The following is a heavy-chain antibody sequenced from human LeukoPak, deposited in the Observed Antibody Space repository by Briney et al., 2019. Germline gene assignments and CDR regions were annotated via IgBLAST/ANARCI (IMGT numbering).Heavy chain of an antibody. V-gene: IGHV1-2*02. CDR2: INPNSGAT. CDR1: GYSFIDYY. Sequence: ASVKVSCKASGYSFIDYYIHWVRQAPGQGLEWMGWINPNSGATKYAQKFQGRITMTRDTSISTAYMELTSLRSDDTAVYYCARGRTMIRGVSWFDPWGQGTLVSVSS. D-gene: IGHD3-10*01. CDR3: ARGRTMIRGVSWFDP. J-gene: IGHJ5*02.